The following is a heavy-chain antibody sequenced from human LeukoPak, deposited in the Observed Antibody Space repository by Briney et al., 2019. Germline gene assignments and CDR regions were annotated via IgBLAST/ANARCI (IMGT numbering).Heavy chain of an antibody. D-gene: IGHD4-11*01. CDR3: ARLDYSGPLYYYYMDV. CDR2: IYHSGST. Sequence: SQTLSLTCTVSGGSISSGGYYWSWIRQPPGKGLEWIGYIYHSGSTYYNPSLKSRVTISVDRSKNQFSLKLSSVTAADTAVYYCARLDYSGPLYYYYMDVWGKGTTVTVSS. V-gene: IGHV4-30-2*01. J-gene: IGHJ6*03. CDR1: GGSISSGGYY.